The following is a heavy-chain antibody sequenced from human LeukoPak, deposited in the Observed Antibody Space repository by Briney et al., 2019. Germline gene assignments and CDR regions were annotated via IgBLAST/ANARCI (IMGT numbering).Heavy chain of an antibody. CDR1: GFTFSDYG. D-gene: IGHD3-10*01. V-gene: IGHV3-23*01. CDR2: ISGRGVGT. CDR3: AKSRYGVNRPGTFDP. J-gene: IGHJ5*02. Sequence: GSLRLSCAASGFTFSDYGMSWVRQAPGKGLEWVSGISGRGVGTYYADSVQGRFTISRDNSKNTLYLQINSLRAEDTALYYCAKSRYGVNRPGTFDPWGQGTLVTVSS.